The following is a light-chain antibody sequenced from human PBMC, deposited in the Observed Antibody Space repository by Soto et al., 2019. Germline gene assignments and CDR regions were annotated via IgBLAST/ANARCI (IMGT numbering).Light chain of an antibody. J-gene: IGKJ3*01. Sequence: EIVLTQSPGTLSLSPGERATLSCRASQSVSSNYLAWYQQKSGQAPRLLMYGASSRATGIPDRFSGSGSGTDFTLTISRLEPEDSAVYYCQLYGTSRSTFGPGTKVDIK. CDR2: GAS. CDR1: QSVSSNY. V-gene: IGKV3-20*01. CDR3: QLYGTSRST.